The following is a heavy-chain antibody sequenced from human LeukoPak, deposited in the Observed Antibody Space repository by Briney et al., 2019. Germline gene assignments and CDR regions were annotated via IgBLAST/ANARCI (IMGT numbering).Heavy chain of an antibody. Sequence: GGSLRLSCAASGFTFSHYGMHWVRQAPGKGLEWVAIIWYDGNNKYYADSVKGRFTISRGNSKNTLYLQMNSLRPEDTAIYYCARDPSLRVTLDYWGQGTLVTVSS. J-gene: IGHJ4*02. CDR3: ARDPSLRVTLDY. V-gene: IGHV3-33*01. CDR2: IWYDGNNK. D-gene: IGHD5/OR15-5a*01. CDR1: GFTFSHYG.